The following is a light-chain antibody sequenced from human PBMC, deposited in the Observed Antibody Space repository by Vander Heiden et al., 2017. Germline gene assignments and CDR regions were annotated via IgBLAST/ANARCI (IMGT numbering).Light chain of an antibody. CDR2: DAS. V-gene: IGKV1-33*01. J-gene: IGKJ4*01. CDR3: QQYDDPPLT. CDR1: QDIRNY. Sequence: DIQMTQSPPSLSASVGDRVTITCQASQDIRNYLNWYQQKPGKAPKVLIHDASNLETGVPSRFRGSGSGTEFTFTISSLQPEDIATYYCQQYDDPPLTFGGGTKVEIK.